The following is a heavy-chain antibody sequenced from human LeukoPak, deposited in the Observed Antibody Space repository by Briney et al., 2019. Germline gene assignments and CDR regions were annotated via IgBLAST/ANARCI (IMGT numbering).Heavy chain of an antibody. CDR2: INPNSGDT. Sequence: ASVTVSCKASGYTFTGYYMHWVRQAPGQGLEWMGWINPNSGDTNYAQKFQGRATMTRDTSISTAYMELSRLRSDDTAVYYCARDGLRTGYSSSWYGPQSYYYYYYMDVWGKGTTVTVSS. J-gene: IGHJ6*03. D-gene: IGHD6-13*01. CDR1: GYTFTGYY. CDR3: ARDGLRTGYSSSWYGPQSYYYYYYMDV. V-gene: IGHV1-2*02.